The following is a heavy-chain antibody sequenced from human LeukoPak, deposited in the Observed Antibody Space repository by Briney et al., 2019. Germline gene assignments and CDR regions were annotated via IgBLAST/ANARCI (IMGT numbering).Heavy chain of an antibody. CDR1: GFTFSSYG. Sequence: PGGSLRLSCAASGFTFSSYGMHWVRQAPGKGLEWVAVISYDGSNKYYADSVKGRFTISRDNSKNTLYLQMNSLRAEDTAVYYCAKENFGYCSGGSCYGDYGMDVWGQGTTVTVSS. CDR2: ISYDGSNK. D-gene: IGHD2-15*01. V-gene: IGHV3-30*18. J-gene: IGHJ6*02. CDR3: AKENFGYCSGGSCYGDYGMDV.